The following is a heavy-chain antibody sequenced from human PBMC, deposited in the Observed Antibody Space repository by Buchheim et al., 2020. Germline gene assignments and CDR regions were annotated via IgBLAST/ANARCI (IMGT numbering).Heavy chain of an antibody. V-gene: IGHV3-23*04. D-gene: IGHD3/OR15-3a*01. CDR3: ARRMTFGATPGLDP. Sequence: EVQVVESGGGLVQPGGSLRLSCAASGFTFSSYAMTWVRPAPGKGLAWVSTIFNTAGGTYYADSVKGRFTISSDNSQNMVYLQMNTLGAEDTALYYCARRMTFGATPGLDPWGQGTL. CDR2: IFNTAGGT. J-gene: IGHJ5*02. CDR1: GFTFSSYA.